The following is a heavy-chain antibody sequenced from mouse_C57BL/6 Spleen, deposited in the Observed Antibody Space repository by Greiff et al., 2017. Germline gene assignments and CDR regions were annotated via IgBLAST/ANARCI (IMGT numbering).Heavy chain of an antibody. J-gene: IGHJ4*01. CDR2: IYPREGST. Sequence: QVQLQQSDAELVKPGASVKISCKVSGYTFTDHTIHWMKQRPEQGLEWIGYIYPREGSTKYNEKFKGKATLTADKSSSTAYMQLHSLTSEDSAVYVCARYGVSYAMDYWGQGTSVTVSS. CDR1: GYTFTDHT. D-gene: IGHD1-1*02. CDR3: ARYGVSYAMDY. V-gene: IGHV1-78*01.